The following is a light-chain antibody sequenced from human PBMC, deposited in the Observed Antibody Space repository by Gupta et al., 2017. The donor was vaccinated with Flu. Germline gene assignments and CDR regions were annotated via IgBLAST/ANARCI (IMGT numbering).Light chain of an antibody. J-gene: IGKJ4*01. CDR2: DAS. CDR3: QQSRDLLT. V-gene: IGKV3-11*01. Sequence: EIVLTQSPATLSLSPGERASLSCRASQSVSNFLAWYQQKPGQAPRLLIYDASNRATGIPARLRGSGAWTDFTLTISSREPEDSAVYDGQQSRDLLTFGVGPGCRSN. CDR1: QSVSNF.